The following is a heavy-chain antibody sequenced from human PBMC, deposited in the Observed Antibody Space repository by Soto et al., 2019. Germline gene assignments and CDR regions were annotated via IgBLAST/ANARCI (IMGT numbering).Heavy chain of an antibody. Sequence: QVQLQQSGPGLVKPSQTLSLTCAISGDSVSSNSADWNWLRQSPSRGLEWLRRTYYRSKWYNDYVVSVNSRITTNPDTSKNQFSLQLPSVPPEDTAVYYCARERGVLSEALDIWGQGTVVTVSS. CDR1: GDSVSSNSAD. V-gene: IGHV6-1*01. CDR3: ARERGVLSEALDI. CDR2: TYYRSKWYN. J-gene: IGHJ3*02. D-gene: IGHD3-10*01.